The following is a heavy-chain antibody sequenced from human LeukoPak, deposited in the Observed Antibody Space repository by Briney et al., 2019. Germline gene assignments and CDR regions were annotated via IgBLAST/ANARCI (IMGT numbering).Heavy chain of an antibody. Sequence: PETLSLTCTISGGSISGYYWSWIRQPPGKGLEWIGYIYYSGSTNCNPSLKSRATISVDTSKNQFSLKLSSVTAADTAMYYCARGISTSGLLPFAYWGQGTLVTVSS. J-gene: IGHJ4*02. CDR2: IYYSGST. D-gene: IGHD6-19*01. CDR1: GGSISGYY. CDR3: ARGISTSGLLPFAY. V-gene: IGHV4-59*01.